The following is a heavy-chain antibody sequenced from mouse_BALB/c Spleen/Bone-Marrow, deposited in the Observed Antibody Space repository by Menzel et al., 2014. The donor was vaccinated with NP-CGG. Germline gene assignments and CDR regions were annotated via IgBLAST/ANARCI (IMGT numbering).Heavy chain of an antibody. CDR2: INPNNGGT. CDR1: GYTFTEYT. V-gene: IGHV1-18*01. CDR3: ARNYRYDGSWFAY. J-gene: IGHJ3*01. D-gene: IGHD2-14*01. Sequence: EVKLVESGPELVKPGASVKISCKTSGYTFTEYTMDWVKQSHGKSLEWIGGINPNNGGTSYNQKFKGKATLTVDKSSSTAYMEHRRMTSEDSAVYYCARNYRYDGSWFAYWGQGTLVTVSA.